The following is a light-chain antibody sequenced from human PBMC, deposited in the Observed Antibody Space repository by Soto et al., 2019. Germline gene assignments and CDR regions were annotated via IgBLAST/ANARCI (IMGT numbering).Light chain of an antibody. V-gene: IGKV1-5*01. CDR2: DAS. CDR1: QGIGSW. Sequence: DIQMTQSPSSVSASVGDRVTVTCRASQGIGSWLAWYQKKPGKAPKVLIYDASSLERGVPSRFSGSGSGTEFTLTISSLQPDDFATYYCQHYNSYSETFGQGTKVDIK. CDR3: QHYNSYSET. J-gene: IGKJ1*01.